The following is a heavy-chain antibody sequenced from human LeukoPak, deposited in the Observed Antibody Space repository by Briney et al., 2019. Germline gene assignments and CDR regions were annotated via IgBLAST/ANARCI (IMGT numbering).Heavy chain of an antibody. J-gene: IGHJ3*02. CDR3: ASIPRYGPYDAFDI. CDR2: IYYSGST. CDR1: GGSISSSSYC. Sequence: PSETLSLTCTVSGGSISSSSYCWGWIRQPPGKGLEWIGSIYYSGSTYYNPSLKSRVTISVDTSKNQFSLKLSSVTAADTAVYYCASIPRYGPYDAFDIWGQGTMVTVSS. D-gene: IGHD5-18*01. V-gene: IGHV4-39*07.